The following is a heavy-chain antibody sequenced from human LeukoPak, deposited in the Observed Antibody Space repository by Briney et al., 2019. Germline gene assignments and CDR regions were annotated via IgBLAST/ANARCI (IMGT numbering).Heavy chain of an antibody. CDR3: ASRPPDSSGYYPYGPYYYYYGMDV. CDR1: GGTFSSYA. Sequence: ASVKVSCKASGGTFSSYAISWVRQAPGQGLEWMGGIIPIFGTANYAQKFQGRVTITADESTSTAYMELSSPRSEDTAVYYCASRPPDSSGYYPYGPYYYYYGMDVWGQGTTVTVSS. V-gene: IGHV1-69*13. CDR2: IIPIFGTA. D-gene: IGHD3-22*01. J-gene: IGHJ6*02.